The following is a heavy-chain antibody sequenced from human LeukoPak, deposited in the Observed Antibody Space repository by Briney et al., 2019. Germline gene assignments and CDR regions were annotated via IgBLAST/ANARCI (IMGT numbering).Heavy chain of an antibody. J-gene: IGHJ6*03. CDR3: AKDHGEQWLAIYYYYMDV. CDR1: GFTFSSYG. D-gene: IGHD6-19*01. V-gene: IGHV3-30*02. Sequence: WGSLRLSCAASGFTFSSYGMHWVRQAPGKGLEWVAFIRYDGSNKYYADSVKGRFTISRDNSKNTLYLQMNSLRAEDTAVYYCAKDHGEQWLAIYYYYMDVWGKGTTVTISS. CDR2: IRYDGSNK.